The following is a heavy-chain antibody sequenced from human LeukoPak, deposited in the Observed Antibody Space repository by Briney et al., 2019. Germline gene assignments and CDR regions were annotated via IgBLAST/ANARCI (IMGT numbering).Heavy chain of an antibody. J-gene: IGHJ4*02. CDR2: ISGSTSYI. V-gene: IGHV3-21*01. CDR3: ARGSDFVWGSYRPYFDY. CDR1: AFTFRTYR. D-gene: IGHD3-16*02. Sequence: GGSVRLACVASAFTFRTYRMHWVRQAPGKGLEWVSSISGSTSYIYYADSVRGRFTISRDNAKNSLYLQMNSLRAEDTAVYYCARGSDFVWGSYRPYFDYWGQ.